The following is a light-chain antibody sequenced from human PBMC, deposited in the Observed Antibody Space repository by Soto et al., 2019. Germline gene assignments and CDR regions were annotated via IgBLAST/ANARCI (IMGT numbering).Light chain of an antibody. CDR1: QSSSKY. V-gene: IGKV3-20*01. CDR2: GTS. Sequence: EIVLTQSPGTLSLSPGERATLSCRAGQSSSKYLAWYQQKPGQAPRVLIYGTSSRATGIPDRFSGSGSGTDFTLTIRRLEPEDFAVYYCQQYGNLPWTFGQGTKVEIK. J-gene: IGKJ1*01. CDR3: QQYGNLPWT.